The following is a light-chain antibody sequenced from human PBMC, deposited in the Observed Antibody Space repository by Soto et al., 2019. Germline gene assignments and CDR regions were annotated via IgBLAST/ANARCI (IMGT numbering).Light chain of an antibody. Sequence: IVLTQSPATLSLSPGERATLSCRASQSVSSSYLGWYQQKPGQAPRLLIYGASSRATGIPDRFSGSGSGTDFTLTISRLEPEDFAVYYCQQYGSSPWTFGQGTKVDIK. J-gene: IGKJ1*01. CDR1: QSVSSSY. V-gene: IGKV3-20*01. CDR3: QQYGSSPWT. CDR2: GAS.